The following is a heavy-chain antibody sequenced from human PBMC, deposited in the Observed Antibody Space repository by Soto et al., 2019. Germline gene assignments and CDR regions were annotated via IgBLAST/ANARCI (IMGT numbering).Heavy chain of an antibody. CDR1: GFTFSSYA. J-gene: IGHJ4*02. D-gene: IGHD2-15*01. CDR3: ARLCSGGSCYSGQHFDY. CDR2: ISYDGSNK. Sequence: GGSLRLSCAASGFTFSSYAMHWVRQAPGKGLEWVAVISYDGSNKYYADSVKGRFTISRDNSKNTLYLQMNSLRAEDTAVYYCARLCSGGSCYSGQHFDYWGQGTLVTVSS. V-gene: IGHV3-30-3*01.